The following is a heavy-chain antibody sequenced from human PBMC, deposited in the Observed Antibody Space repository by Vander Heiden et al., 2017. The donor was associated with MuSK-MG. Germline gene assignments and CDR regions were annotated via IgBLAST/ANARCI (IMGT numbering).Heavy chain of an antibody. Sequence: EVQLDEPGGGLVKPGASLRLSCAASGFTFSSYSMSWVRQAPGKGLEWVSSISSSSSYIYYADSVKGRFTISRDNAKNSLYLQMNSLRAEDTAVYYCGRDLRGATGFDYWGQGTLVTVSS. CDR2: ISSSSSYI. CDR3: GRDLRGATGFDY. V-gene: IGHV3-21*01. D-gene: IGHD1-26*01. J-gene: IGHJ4*02. CDR1: GFTFSSYS.